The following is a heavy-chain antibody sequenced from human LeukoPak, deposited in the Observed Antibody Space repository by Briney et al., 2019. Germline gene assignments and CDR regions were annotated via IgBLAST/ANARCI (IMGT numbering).Heavy chain of an antibody. CDR1: GFTFSNYA. CDR2: ISGSGGQK. V-gene: IGHV3-23*01. J-gene: IGHJ4*02. D-gene: IGHD6-19*01. Sequence: GGSLRLSCAASGFTFSNYALSWVRQAPGKGLEWVSLISGSGGQKDYADSVKGRFTISRDNSGNTLNLQMDSLKAEDTAVYYCAKHVWTSVWFSDYWGQGTLVTVSS. CDR3: AKHVWTSVWFSDY.